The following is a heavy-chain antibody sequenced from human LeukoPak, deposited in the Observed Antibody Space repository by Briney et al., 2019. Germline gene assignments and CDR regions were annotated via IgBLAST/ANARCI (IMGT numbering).Heavy chain of an antibody. J-gene: IGHJ4*02. D-gene: IGHD2-21*02. V-gene: IGHV3-30*18. CDR1: GFTFSTYA. Sequence: GRSLRLSCAASGFTFSTYAMHWVRQAPGKGLEWVAIISFDGSSKNCADSVRGRFTVSRDNSKNTLYLQMNSLRAEDTAVYYCAKDPSREVVTATGPSLDYWGQGAPVTVSS. CDR2: ISFDGSSK. CDR3: AKDPSREVVTATGPSLDY.